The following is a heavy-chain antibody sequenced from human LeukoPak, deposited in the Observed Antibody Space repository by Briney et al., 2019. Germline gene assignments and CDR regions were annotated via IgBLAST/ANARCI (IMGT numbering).Heavy chain of an antibody. CDR3: AKAYGDYPDYYFDY. D-gene: IGHD4-17*01. V-gene: IGHV3-30*18. Sequence: GGSLRLSCAASGFTFSSYGMHWVRQAPGKGLEWVAVISYDGSNKYYADSVKGRFTISRDNSKNTLYLQMNSLRAEDTAVYYCAKAYGDYPDYYFDYWGQGTLVTVSS. CDR1: GFTFSSYG. J-gene: IGHJ4*02. CDR2: ISYDGSNK.